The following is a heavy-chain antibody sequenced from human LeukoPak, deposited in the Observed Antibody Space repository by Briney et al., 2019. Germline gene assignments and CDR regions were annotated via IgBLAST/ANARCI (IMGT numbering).Heavy chain of an antibody. CDR1: GFNFGGYG. Sequence: GGSLRLSCAASGFNFGGYGMHWVRQAPGKGLEWVAYIRYNGDTIHYADSVQGRFTISRDNSKNTVYLQMNSLRTEDTAVYFCARDYGSGTWGQGTLVTVSS. CDR2: IRYNGDTI. D-gene: IGHD3-10*01. CDR3: ARDYGSGT. V-gene: IGHV3-30*02. J-gene: IGHJ4*02.